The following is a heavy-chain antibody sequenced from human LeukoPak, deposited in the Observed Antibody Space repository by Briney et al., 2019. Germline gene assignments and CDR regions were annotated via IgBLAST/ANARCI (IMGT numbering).Heavy chain of an antibody. D-gene: IGHD6-6*01. CDR2: IIPIFGTA. CDR3: ARGIMRQLVHIIGYYYYYMDV. CDR1: GGTFSSYA. J-gene: IGHJ6*03. Sequence: GASVKVSCKASGGTFSSYAISWVRQAPGQGLEWMGGIIPIFGTANYAQKFQGRVTITADKSTSTAYMELSSLRSEDTAVYYCARGIMRQLVHIIGYYYYYMDVWGKGTTVTVSS. V-gene: IGHV1-69*06.